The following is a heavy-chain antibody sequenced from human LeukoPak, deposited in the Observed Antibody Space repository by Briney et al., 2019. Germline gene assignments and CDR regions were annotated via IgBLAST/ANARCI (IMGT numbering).Heavy chain of an antibody. CDR3: ARARERWLQLRN. D-gene: IGHD5-24*01. CDR2: ISYDGSNK. V-gene: IGHV3-30-3*01. Sequence: GGSLRLSCAASGFTFSSYAMHWVRQAPGKGLERVAVISYDGSNKYYADSVKGRFTISRDNSKNTLYLQMNSLRAEDTAVYYCARARERWLQLRNWGQGTLVTVSS. CDR1: GFTFSSYA. J-gene: IGHJ4*02.